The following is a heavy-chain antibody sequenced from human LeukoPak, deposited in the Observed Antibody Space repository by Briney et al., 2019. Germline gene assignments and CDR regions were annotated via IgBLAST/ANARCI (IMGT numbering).Heavy chain of an antibody. CDR1: GYSFTNYW. D-gene: IGHD5-24*01. J-gene: IGHJ4*02. Sequence: GESLKISCKGSGYSFTNYWIGWVRQMPGKGLEWMGIIYPADSDTRYSPSFQGQVTISADKSISTAYLQWSSLKASDTAMYYCARSRRRWLQLSSFDYWGQGTLVTVSS. V-gene: IGHV5-51*01. CDR3: ARSRRRWLQLSSFDY. CDR2: IYPADSDT.